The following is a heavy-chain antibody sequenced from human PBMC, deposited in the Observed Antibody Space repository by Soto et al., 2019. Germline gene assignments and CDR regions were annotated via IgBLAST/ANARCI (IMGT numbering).Heavy chain of an antibody. J-gene: IGHJ4*02. D-gene: IGHD4-17*01. CDR3: AKDPMTTVTTVFDY. CDR2: ISGSGGST. V-gene: IGHV3-23*01. CDR1: GFTFSSYA. Sequence: WGSLRLSCAASGFTFSSYAMSWVRQAPGKGLEWVSAISGSGGSTYYADSVKGRFTISRDNSKNTLFLQMNSLRVEDTAVYYCAKDPMTTVTTVFDYWGQGTLVTVSS.